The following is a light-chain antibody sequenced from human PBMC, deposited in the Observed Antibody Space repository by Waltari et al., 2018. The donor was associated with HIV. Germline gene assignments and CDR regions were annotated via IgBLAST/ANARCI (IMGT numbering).Light chain of an antibody. V-gene: IGLV1-47*01. CDR1: NSKIGNNL. J-gene: IGLJ3*02. Sequence: QSVLTQQPSASRSPGQRVLISCSGTNSKIGNNLVSWFQQVPGAAPKLFIYRNAQRPSGVPERFSAAKSGSSASLAITGLQLDDEAEYFCASWDDKLSHWVFGGGTRLAV. CDR2: RNA. CDR3: ASWDDKLSHWV.